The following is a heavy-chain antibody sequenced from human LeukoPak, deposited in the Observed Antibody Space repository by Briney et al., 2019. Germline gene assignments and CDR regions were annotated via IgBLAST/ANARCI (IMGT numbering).Heavy chain of an antibody. V-gene: IGHV4-38-2*02. CDR2: IYHSGST. D-gene: IGHD3-22*01. CDR3: ALERVYYDSSGPYYYYYYYMDV. J-gene: IGHJ6*03. CDR1: GYSISSGYY. Sequence: NPSEALSLTCTVSGYSISSGYYWGWIRQPPGKGLEWIGSIYHSGSTYYNPSLKSRLTISVDTSKNQFSLKLSSVTAADTAVYYCALERVYYDSSGPYYYYYYYMDVWGKGTTVTVSS.